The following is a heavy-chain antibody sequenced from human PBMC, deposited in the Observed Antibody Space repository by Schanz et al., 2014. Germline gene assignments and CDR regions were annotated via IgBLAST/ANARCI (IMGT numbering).Heavy chain of an antibody. Sequence: EVQLLESGGGLVQPGGSLKLSCAASGLIFSTHAMSWVRQAPGKGLEWVSGISGSGASTYYADSVKGRFTISRDNSNKTVDLQMNSLRAEDTAVYYCARDFLLEQLGYSHYYYAMDVWGQGTTVTVSS. CDR3: ARDFLLEQLGYSHYYYAMDV. J-gene: IGHJ6*02. CDR1: GLIFSTHA. D-gene: IGHD2-15*01. CDR2: ISGSGAST. V-gene: IGHV3-23*01.